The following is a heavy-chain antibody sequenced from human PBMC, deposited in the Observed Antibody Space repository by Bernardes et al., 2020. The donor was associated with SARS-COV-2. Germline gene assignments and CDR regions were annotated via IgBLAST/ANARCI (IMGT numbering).Heavy chain of an antibody. Sequence: SEPLSLTCAVYGGSFSGYYWSWIRQPPGKGLEWIGEINHSGSTNYNPSLKSRVTISVDTSKNQFSLKLSSVTAADTAVYYCARGLNGIVVVPAAIRNYYYYYMDVWGKGTTVTVPS. J-gene: IGHJ6*03. D-gene: IGHD2-2*02. V-gene: IGHV4-34*01. CDR1: GGSFSGYY. CDR3: ARGLNGIVVVPAAIRNYYYYYMDV. CDR2: INHSGST.